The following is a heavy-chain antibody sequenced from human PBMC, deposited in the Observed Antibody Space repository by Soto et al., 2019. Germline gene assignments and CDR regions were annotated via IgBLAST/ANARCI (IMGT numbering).Heavy chain of an antibody. Sequence: QVQLQESGPGLVKPSQTLSLTCTVSGGSISSGGSYWSWIRQHPGKGLEWIGYISYSGSTYYNPSLKGRVTIPGDTSRSQFSLKLSSVTAADTAVYSCARDGAGIAAIDSWGQGTLVTASS. CDR1: GGSISSGGSY. J-gene: IGHJ4*02. V-gene: IGHV4-31*03. CDR2: ISYSGST. CDR3: ARDGAGIAAIDS. D-gene: IGHD6-13*01.